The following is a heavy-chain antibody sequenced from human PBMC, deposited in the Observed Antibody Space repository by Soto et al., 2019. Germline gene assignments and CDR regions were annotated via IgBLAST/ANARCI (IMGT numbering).Heavy chain of an antibody. D-gene: IGHD1-1*01. J-gene: IGHJ5*02. Sequence: SETLSLTCTVSGASISGYYWSWIRKSAGKGLEWIGRIYATGTTDYNPSLKSRVMMSVDTSKKQFSLRLRSVTAADTAVYYCVRDGTKTLRDWFDPWGQGTPVTVSS. CDR2: IYATGTT. CDR1: GASISGYY. V-gene: IGHV4-4*07. CDR3: VRDGTKTLRDWFDP.